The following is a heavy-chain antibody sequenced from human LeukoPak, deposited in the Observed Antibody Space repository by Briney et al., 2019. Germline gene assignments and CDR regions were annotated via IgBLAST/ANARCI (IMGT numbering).Heavy chain of an antibody. CDR1: GFTFSSYA. V-gene: IGHV3-23*01. CDR3: AKDQGITMVRGVINFDY. Sequence: PGGSLRLSCAASGFTFSSYAMSWVRQAPGKGLEWVSAISSSGGSTYYADSVKGRFTISRDNSKNTLYLQMNSLRAEDTAVYYCAKDQGITMVRGVINFDYWGQGTLVTVSS. CDR2: ISSSGGST. D-gene: IGHD3-10*01. J-gene: IGHJ4*02.